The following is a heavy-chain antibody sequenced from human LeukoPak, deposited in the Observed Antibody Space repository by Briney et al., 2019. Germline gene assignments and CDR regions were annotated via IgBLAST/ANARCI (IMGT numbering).Heavy chain of an antibody. Sequence: SGGSLRLSCAASGFTFSSYSTNWVRQAPGKGLEWVSYISCSSSTIYYADSVKGRFTISRDNAKNSLYLQMNSLRAEDTAVYYCARDRADYYGSGSYPNWFDPWGQGTLVTVSS. D-gene: IGHD3-10*01. CDR3: ARDRADYYGSGSYPNWFDP. V-gene: IGHV3-48*01. CDR2: ISCSSSTI. J-gene: IGHJ5*02. CDR1: GFTFSSYS.